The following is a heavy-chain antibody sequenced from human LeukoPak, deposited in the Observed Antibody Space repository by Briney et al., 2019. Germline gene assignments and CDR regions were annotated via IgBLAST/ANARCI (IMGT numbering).Heavy chain of an antibody. D-gene: IGHD3-22*01. CDR3: ARYNYYYDNSGHYVSSEFDL. J-gene: IGHJ4*02. Sequence: GGSLRLSCAASGFTFSSYAMSWVRQAPGKGLEWVSAISGSGGSTYYADSVKGRFTISRDNSKNTLYLQMNSLRAEDTAVYYCARYNYYYDNSGHYVSSEFDLWGQGTLVTVSS. CDR2: ISGSGGST. CDR1: GFTFSSYA. V-gene: IGHV3-23*01.